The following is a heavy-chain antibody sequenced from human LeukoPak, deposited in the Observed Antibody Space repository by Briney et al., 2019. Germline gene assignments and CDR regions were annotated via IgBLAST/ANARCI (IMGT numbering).Heavy chain of an antibody. CDR2: ISGSGGST. J-gene: IGHJ4*02. CDR3: AKQEERWFGELLYFDY. D-gene: IGHD3-10*01. CDR1: GFTFSSYA. V-gene: IGHV3-23*01. Sequence: GGSLRLSCAASGFTFSSYAMSWVRQAPGKGLEWVSAISGSGGSTYYADSVKGRFTISRDNSKNTLYLQMNSLRAEDTAVYYCAKQEERWFGELLYFDYWGQGTLVTVSS.